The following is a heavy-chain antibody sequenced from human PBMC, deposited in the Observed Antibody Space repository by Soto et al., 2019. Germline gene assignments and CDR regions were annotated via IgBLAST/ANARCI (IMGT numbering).Heavy chain of an antibody. CDR3: AREGRQWEPNDAFDI. CDR1: GFRFSSYS. Sequence: PGGSLRLSCAASGFRFSSYSMNWVRQAPGKGLEWVSYISSSSSTIYYADSVKGRFTISRDNAKNSLYLQMNSLRDEDTAVYYCAREGRQWEPNDAFDIWGQGTMVTVSS. V-gene: IGHV3-48*02. J-gene: IGHJ3*02. CDR2: ISSSSSTI. D-gene: IGHD1-26*01.